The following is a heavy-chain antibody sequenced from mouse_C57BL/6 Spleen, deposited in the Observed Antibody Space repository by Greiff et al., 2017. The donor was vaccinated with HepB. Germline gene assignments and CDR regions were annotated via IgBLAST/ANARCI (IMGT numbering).Heavy chain of an antibody. J-gene: IGHJ2*01. D-gene: IGHD1-1*01. CDR1: GFTFSDYY. CDR2: INYDGSST. Sequence: EVRLVESEGGLVQPGSSMKLSCTASGFTFSDYYMAWVRQVPEKGLEWVANINYDGSSTYYLDSLKSRFIISRDNAKNTLYLQMSSLKSEDTATYYCAREAYYYGSFDYWGQGTTLTVSS. CDR3: AREAYYYGSFDY. V-gene: IGHV5-16*01.